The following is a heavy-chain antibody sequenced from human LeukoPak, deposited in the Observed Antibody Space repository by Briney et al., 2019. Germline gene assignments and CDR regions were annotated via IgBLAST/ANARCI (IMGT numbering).Heavy chain of an antibody. Sequence: ASVKVSCKASGYTFTSYGISWVRQAPGQGLEWMGWISAYNGNTNYAQKLQGRVTMTTDTSTSTVYMELSSLRSEDTAVYYCARPFNPYYYDSSGYPFDYWGQGTLVTVSS. CDR3: ARPFNPYYYDSSGYPFDY. V-gene: IGHV1-18*01. CDR1: GYTFTSYG. CDR2: ISAYNGNT. J-gene: IGHJ4*02. D-gene: IGHD3-22*01.